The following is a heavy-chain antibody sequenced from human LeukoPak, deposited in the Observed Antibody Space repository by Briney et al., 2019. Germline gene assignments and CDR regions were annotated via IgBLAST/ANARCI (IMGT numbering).Heavy chain of an antibody. Sequence: GGSPRLSCAASGLTFTTSAMTWVRQAPGKGLEWVSTISGSGDSTYYADSVKGRFTISRDNSKSTLYLQMNSLRAEDTAMYYCATISALDYWGQGTLVTVSS. D-gene: IGHD2/OR15-2a*01. CDR1: GLTFTTSA. CDR3: ATISALDY. J-gene: IGHJ4*02. V-gene: IGHV3-23*01. CDR2: ISGSGDST.